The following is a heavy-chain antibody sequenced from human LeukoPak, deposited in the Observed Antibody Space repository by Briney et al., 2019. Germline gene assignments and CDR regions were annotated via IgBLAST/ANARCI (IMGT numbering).Heavy chain of an antibody. D-gene: IGHD6-19*01. CDR2: IYYSGST. V-gene: IGHV4-59*08. J-gene: IGHJ2*01. Sequence: SETLSLTCAVYGGSFSGYFWSWIRQPPGKALEWIGYIYYSGSTNYNPSLKSRVTISVDPSKNQFSLKLNSVTAADTAVYYCAKTVAGYWYFDLWGRGTLVTVSS. CDR1: GGSFSGYF. CDR3: AKTVAGYWYFDL.